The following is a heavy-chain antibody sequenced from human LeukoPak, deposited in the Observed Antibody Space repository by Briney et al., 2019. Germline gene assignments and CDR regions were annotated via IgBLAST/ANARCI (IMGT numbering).Heavy chain of an antibody. CDR3: AKGGRYSSSKPPDY. J-gene: IGHJ4*02. Sequence: GGSLRLSCAASGFTFSSYAMSWVRQAPGKGLEWVSAISGSGGSTYYADSMKGRFTISRDNSKNTLYLQMNSLRAEDTAVYYCAKGGRYSSSKPPDYWGQGTLVTVSS. CDR2: ISGSGGST. D-gene: IGHD6-6*01. V-gene: IGHV3-23*01. CDR1: GFTFSSYA.